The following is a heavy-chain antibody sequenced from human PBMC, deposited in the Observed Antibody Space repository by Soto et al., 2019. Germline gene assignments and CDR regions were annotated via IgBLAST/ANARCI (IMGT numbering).Heavy chain of an antibody. CDR3: ASGVYFGGAFDI. J-gene: IGHJ3*02. Sequence: PGRYLRISFATYGFTFNSNWMHWVRQAPGKGLVWVSRINSDGSSTSYADTVKGRFTISRDNAKNTLYLQMNSLRAEDTAVYYCASGVYFGGAFDIWGQGT. CDR2: INSDGSST. D-gene: IGHD3-16*01. V-gene: IGHV3-74*01. CDR1: GFTFNSNW.